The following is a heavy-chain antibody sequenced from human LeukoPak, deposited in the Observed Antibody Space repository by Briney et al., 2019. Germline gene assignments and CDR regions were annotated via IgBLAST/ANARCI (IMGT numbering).Heavy chain of an antibody. CDR2: INHSGNT. D-gene: IGHD3-22*01. V-gene: IGHV4-34*01. CDR3: AREKRITMIVVVSVLGYFDY. CDR1: GGSFTGFY. Sequence: SETLSLTCAVYGGSFTGFYWSWIRQPPGKGLEWIGDINHSGNTNYNPSLKSRVTISVDTSKKQFSLILTSVTAADTAVYYCAREKRITMIVVVSVLGYFDYWGQGTLVTVSS. J-gene: IGHJ4*02.